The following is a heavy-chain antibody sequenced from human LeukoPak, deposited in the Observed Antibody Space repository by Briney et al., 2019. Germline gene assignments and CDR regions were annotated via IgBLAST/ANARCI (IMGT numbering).Heavy chain of an antibody. CDR3: ARRGVRGVNY. CDR2: IYYSGTT. V-gene: IGHV4-59*12. D-gene: IGHD3-10*01. CDR1: GGSFSDYY. Sequence: SETLSLTCAVYGGSFSDYYWNWIRQPPGKGLEWIGYIYYSGTTNYNPSLKSRVTISVDTSKNQFSLKLSSVTAADTAVYYCARRGVRGVNYWGQGTLVTVSS. J-gene: IGHJ4*02.